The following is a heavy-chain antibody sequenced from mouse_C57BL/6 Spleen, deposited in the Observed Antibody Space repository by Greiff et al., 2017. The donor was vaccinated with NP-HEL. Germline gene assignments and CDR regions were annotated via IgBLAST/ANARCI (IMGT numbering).Heavy chain of an antibody. CDR3: ARRTGYPYYAMDY. CDR1: GYTFTTYP. D-gene: IGHD2-2*01. Sequence: VKVVESGAELVKPGASVKMSCKASGYTFTTYPIEWMKQNHGKSLEWIGNFHPYNDDTKYNEKFKGKATLTVEKSSSTVYLELSRLTSDDSAVYYCARRTGYPYYAMDYWGQGTSVTVSS. V-gene: IGHV1-47*01. J-gene: IGHJ4*01. CDR2: FHPYNDDT.